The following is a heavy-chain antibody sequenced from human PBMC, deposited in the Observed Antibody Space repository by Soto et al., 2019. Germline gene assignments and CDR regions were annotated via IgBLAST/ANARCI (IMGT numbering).Heavy chain of an antibody. Sequence: PGESLKISCKGPGYNFATYGIAWVRQMPGKGLEWMGIIYPGDSDTRYSPSFQGQVTISADKSISTAYLQWSSLKASDTGMYCCARREKTTIGLDYWGQGSLVTVSS. CDR1: GYNFATYG. CDR2: IYPGDSDT. D-gene: IGHD4-4*01. J-gene: IGHJ4*02. V-gene: IGHV5-51*01. CDR3: ARREKTTIGLDY.